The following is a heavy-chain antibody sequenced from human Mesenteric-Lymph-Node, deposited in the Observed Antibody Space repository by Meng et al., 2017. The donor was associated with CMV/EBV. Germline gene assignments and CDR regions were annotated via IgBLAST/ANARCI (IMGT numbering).Heavy chain of an antibody. Sequence: QLQLQESGPGLVKPSETLSLTCTVSGGSISSSGYYWGWIRQPPGKGLEWIGSIYYSGSTYYNPSLKSRVTISVDTSKNQFSLKLSSVTAADTAVYYCARPHYYGSGSSPWFDPWGQGTLVTSPQ. J-gene: IGHJ5*02. D-gene: IGHD3-10*01. CDR2: IYYSGST. V-gene: IGHV4-39*01. CDR3: ARPHYYGSGSSPWFDP. CDR1: GGSISSSGYY.